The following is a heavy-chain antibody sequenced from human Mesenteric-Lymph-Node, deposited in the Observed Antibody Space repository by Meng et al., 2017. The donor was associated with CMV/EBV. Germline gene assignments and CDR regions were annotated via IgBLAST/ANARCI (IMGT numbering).Heavy chain of an antibody. D-gene: IGHD3-16*01. J-gene: IGHJ4*02. CDR3: AKSRGYAPVDF. Sequence: GESLKISCAASGFSFSTYGMNWVRQAPGKGLEWVAFIRYDANNKYYVDSVKGRFTISRDNSKNTLYLEMRSLTVEDTSVYYCAKSRGYAPVDFWGQGTLFTVSS. V-gene: IGHV3-30*02. CDR2: IRYDANNK. CDR1: GFSFSTYG.